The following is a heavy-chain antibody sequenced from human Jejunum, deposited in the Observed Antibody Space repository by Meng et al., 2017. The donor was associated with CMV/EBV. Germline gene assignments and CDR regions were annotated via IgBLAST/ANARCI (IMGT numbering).Heavy chain of an antibody. J-gene: IGHJ6*02. Sequence: CTVSGGSISSYCWSWIRQPPGKGLEWIAYIYYSGRTSYNPSLKSRVTISVDTSKNQFSLKLSSVTAADTAVYYCARRHFGYYAMDVWGQGTTVTVSS. CDR1: GGSISSYC. D-gene: IGHD3-10*01. CDR3: ARRHFGYYAMDV. V-gene: IGHV4-59*12. CDR2: IYYSGRT.